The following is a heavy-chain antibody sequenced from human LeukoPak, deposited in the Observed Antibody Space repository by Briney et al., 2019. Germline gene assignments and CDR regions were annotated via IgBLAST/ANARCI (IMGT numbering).Heavy chain of an antibody. CDR3: AGSGEWEPLLDV. CDR2: ISGSGGST. V-gene: IGHV3-23*01. D-gene: IGHD3-10*01. Sequence: GGSLRLSCAASGFTLSSNAMNWVRQAPGKGLEWVPAISGSGGSTYYADSVKGRFTISRDNSKNTLYLQMNSLRAEDTAVYYCAGSGEWEPLLDVWGQGTTVTVSS. J-gene: IGHJ6*02. CDR1: GFTLSSNA.